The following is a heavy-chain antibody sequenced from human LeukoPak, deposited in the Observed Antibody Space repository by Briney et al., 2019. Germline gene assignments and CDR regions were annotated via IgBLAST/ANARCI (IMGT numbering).Heavy chain of an antibody. CDR2: ISNSGNTI. CDR1: GFSLSSYW. CDR3: SAGEGYYDSSDYYSAWAFNV. V-gene: IGHV3-48*04. Sequence: GGSLRLSCAAAGFSLSSYWMSWVRQAPGKGLEWVSYISNSGNTIYYADSVKGRFTISRDNAKNSLYLQMNSLRAEDTAVYYCSAGEGYYDSSDYYSAWAFNVWGQGTMVTVSS. J-gene: IGHJ3*01. D-gene: IGHD3-22*01.